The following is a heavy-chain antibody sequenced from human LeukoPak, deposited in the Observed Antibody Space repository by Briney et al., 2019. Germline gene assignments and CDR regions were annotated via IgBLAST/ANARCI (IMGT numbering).Heavy chain of an antibody. CDR2: IYHSGST. CDR3: ARHLGYCSSTSCYNYYFDY. V-gene: IGHV4-30-2*01. D-gene: IGHD2-2*02. Sequence: SETLSLTCAVSGGSISSGGYSWSWIRQPPGKGLEWIGYIYHSGSTYYNPSLKSRVTISVDRSKNQFSLKLSSVTAADTAVYYCARHLGYCSSTSCYNYYFDYWGQGTLVTVSS. CDR1: GGSISSGGYS. J-gene: IGHJ4*02.